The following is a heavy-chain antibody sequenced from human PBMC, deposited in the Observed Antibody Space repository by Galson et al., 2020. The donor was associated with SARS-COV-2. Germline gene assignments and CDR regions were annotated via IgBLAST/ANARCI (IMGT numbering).Heavy chain of an antibody. CDR2: IYSGGST. V-gene: IGHV3-23*03. CDR1: GFSLSSYA. Sequence: GGSLRLSCAASGFSLSSYAMSWVRQAPGKGLEWVSAIYSGGSTYYEDSVKGRFTISRDISKNTLYLQMNSLRAEDTAVYYCAKGDRQWLASDYFDFWGQGTLLTVSS. CDR3: AKGDRQWLASDYFDF. D-gene: IGHD6-19*01. J-gene: IGHJ4*02.